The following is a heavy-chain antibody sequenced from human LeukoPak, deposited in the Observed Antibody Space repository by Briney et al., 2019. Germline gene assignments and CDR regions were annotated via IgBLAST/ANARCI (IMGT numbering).Heavy chain of an antibody. CDR3: ARDSPYDSSGYYY. Sequence: ASVKVSCKASGGTFSSYAISWVRQAPGQGLEWMGIINPSGGSTSYAQKFQGRVTMTRDTSTSTVYMELSSLRSEDTAVYYCARDSPYDSSGYYYWGQGTLVTVSS. CDR1: GGTFSSYA. CDR2: INPSGGST. V-gene: IGHV1-46*01. D-gene: IGHD3-22*01. J-gene: IGHJ4*02.